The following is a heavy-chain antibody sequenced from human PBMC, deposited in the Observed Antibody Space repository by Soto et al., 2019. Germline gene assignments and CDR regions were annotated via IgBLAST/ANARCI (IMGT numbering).Heavy chain of an antibody. CDR1: GGSISSSSYY. D-gene: IGHD1-1*01. J-gene: IGHJ5*02. Sequence: SETLSLTCTVSGGSISSSSYYWGWIRQPPGKGLEWIGSIYYSGSTYYNPSLKSRVTISVDTSKNQFSLKLSSVTAADTAVYYCASRYDNGGWFDPWGQGTLVTVSS. CDR2: IYYSGST. CDR3: ASRYDNGGWFDP. V-gene: IGHV4-39*01.